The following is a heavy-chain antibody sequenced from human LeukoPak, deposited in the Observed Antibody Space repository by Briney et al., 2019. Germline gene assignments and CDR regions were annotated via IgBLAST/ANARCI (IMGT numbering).Heavy chain of an antibody. V-gene: IGHV4-59*01. CDR1: GASISSYY. J-gene: IGHJ4*02. D-gene: IGHD3-10*01. CDR3: ARGKIWSPVYFSY. Sequence: SETLSLTCTVSGASISSYYWTWIRQPPGKGLEWIGYISYSGSTNYNPSLKSRVTISLATSKNQFSLKLTSVTAADTAVYYCARGKIWSPVYFSYWGQGILVTVSS. CDR2: ISYSGST.